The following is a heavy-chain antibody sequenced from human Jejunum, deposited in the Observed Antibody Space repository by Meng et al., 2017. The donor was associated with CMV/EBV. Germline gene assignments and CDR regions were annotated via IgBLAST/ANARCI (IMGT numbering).Heavy chain of an antibody. D-gene: IGHD3-16*01. V-gene: IGHV4-4*07. CDR3: ARECVGEAYDCQWNYWFDP. J-gene: IGHJ5*02. CDR2: FHPGGTT. Sequence: QGQLHWSGPGLVRSSETLSLTCSVSGGPISGYYWSWVRQPAGKRLEWIGRFHPGGTTNYNPSLENRITVSVDSSKNQFFLKLTSVTAADTAIYYCARECVGEAYDCQWNYWFDPWGRGTLVTVSS. CDR1: GGPISGYY.